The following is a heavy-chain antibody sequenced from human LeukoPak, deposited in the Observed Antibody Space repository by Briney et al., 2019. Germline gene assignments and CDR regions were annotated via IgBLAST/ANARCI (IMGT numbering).Heavy chain of an antibody. D-gene: IGHD1-1*01. Sequence: GGSLRLSCAASGFTFSSYWMSWMRQAPGKGLEWVANIKYDGNEEYYVDSVKGRFTIARDNAKNSLYLQLNSLRVEDTAVYYCKSGGAAPGSFDYWGQGTLVTVSP. CDR3: KSGGAAPGSFDY. V-gene: IGHV3-7*01. CDR1: GFTFSSYW. CDR2: IKYDGNEE. J-gene: IGHJ4*02.